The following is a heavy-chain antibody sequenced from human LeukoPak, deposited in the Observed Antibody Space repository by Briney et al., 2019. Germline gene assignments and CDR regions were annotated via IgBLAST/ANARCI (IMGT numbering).Heavy chain of an antibody. J-gene: IGHJ4*02. CDR3: ARGSLVTMVRGVRGLDY. V-gene: IGHV1-2*02. Sequence: ASVKVSCKASGYTFTSYGISWVRQAPGQGLEWMGWINPNSGGTNYAQKFQGRVTMTRDTSISTAYMELSRLRSDDTAVYYCARGSLVTMVRGVRGLDYWGQGTLVTVSS. D-gene: IGHD3-10*01. CDR1: GYTFTSYG. CDR2: INPNSGGT.